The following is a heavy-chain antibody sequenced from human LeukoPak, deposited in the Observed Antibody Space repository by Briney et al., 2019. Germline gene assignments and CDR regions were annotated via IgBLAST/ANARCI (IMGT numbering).Heavy chain of an antibody. CDR3: ARDNAYYGSGAGGFDY. Sequence: ASVKVSCKASGYTFTSYGISWVRQAPGRGLEWMGWISAYNGNTNYAQKLQGRVTMTTDTSTSTAYMELRSLRSDDTAVYYCARDNAYYGSGAGGFDYWGQGTLVTVSS. CDR2: ISAYNGNT. J-gene: IGHJ4*02. V-gene: IGHV1-18*01. CDR1: GYTFTSYG. D-gene: IGHD3-10*01.